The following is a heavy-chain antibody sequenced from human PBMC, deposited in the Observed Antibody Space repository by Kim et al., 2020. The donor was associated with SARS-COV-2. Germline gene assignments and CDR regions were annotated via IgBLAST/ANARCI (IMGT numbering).Heavy chain of an antibody. CDR3: ARVSPDNDAFDI. D-gene: IGHD1-1*01. V-gene: IGHV1-46*01. J-gene: IGHJ3*02. Sequence: SYAQKFQGRVTMTRDTSTSTVYMELSSLRSEDTAVYYCARVSPDNDAFDIWGQGTMVTVSS.